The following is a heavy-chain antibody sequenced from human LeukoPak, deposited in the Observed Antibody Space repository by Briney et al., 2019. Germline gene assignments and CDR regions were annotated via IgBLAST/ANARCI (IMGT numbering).Heavy chain of an antibody. J-gene: IGHJ4*02. CDR1: GFTFNTYW. D-gene: IGHD5-24*01. V-gene: IGHV3-7*01. CDR2: IKHDGSEK. CDR3: AKDGDGYDSPFDY. Sequence: PGGSLRLSCAASGFTFNTYWMTWVRQAPGKGLEWVANIKHDGSEKYYVDSVKGRFTISRDNAKNSLYLQMNSLRAEDTAVYYCAKDGDGYDSPFDYWGQGTLVTVSS.